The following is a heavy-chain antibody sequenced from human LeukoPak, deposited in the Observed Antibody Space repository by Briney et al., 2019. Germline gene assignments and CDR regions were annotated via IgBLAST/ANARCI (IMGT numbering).Heavy chain of an antibody. V-gene: IGHV4-4*07. Sequence: SETLSPTCTVSGGSISSYYWSWIRQPAGKGLEWIGRIYTSGSTNYNPSLKSRVTMSVDTSKNQFSLKLSSVTAADTAVYYCASEHYYGSGSYYSYWGQGTLVTVSS. D-gene: IGHD3-10*01. J-gene: IGHJ4*02. CDR3: ASEHYYGSGSYYSY. CDR2: IYTSGST. CDR1: GGSISSYY.